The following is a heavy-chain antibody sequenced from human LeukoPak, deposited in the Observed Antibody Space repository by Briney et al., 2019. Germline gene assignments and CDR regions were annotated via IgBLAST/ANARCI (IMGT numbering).Heavy chain of an antibody. J-gene: IGHJ4*02. Sequence: GGSLRLSCAASGFTFSSYGMHWVRQAPGKGLEWVAFIRYDGSNKYYADSVKGRFTISRDNSKNTLYLQMNSLRAEDTAVYYCAKAIAARLRAFGYWGQGTLVTVSS. CDR2: IRYDGSNK. V-gene: IGHV3-30*02. D-gene: IGHD6-6*01. CDR3: AKAIAARLRAFGY. CDR1: GFTFSSYG.